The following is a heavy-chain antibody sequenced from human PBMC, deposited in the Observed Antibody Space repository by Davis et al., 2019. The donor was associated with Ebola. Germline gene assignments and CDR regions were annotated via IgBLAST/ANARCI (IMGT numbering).Heavy chain of an antibody. J-gene: IGHJ6*02. V-gene: IGHV3-21*06. CDR3: ARDRGVDGYNYEKYYYFGMDV. CDR2: IGASGGDS. CDR1: GFIFANFP. Sequence: GGSLRLSCAASGFIFANFPMNWVRQAPGKGLEWVASIGASGGDSYYADSVKGRFVISRDNAMNSLYLQMYSLRVEDTAVYYCARDRGVDGYNYEKYYYFGMDVWGHGTTVTVSS. D-gene: IGHD5-24*01.